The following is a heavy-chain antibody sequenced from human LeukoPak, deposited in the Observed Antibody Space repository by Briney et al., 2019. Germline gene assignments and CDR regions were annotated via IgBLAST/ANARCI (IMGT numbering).Heavy chain of an antibody. D-gene: IGHD5-18*01. CDR2: IFASGWS. J-gene: IGHJ4*02. Sequence: SETLSLTCTVSGDSISSYYWIWIRQPAGKGLEYIGRIFASGWSNYNPSLKSRVSMSVDMSKNQFSLKLSSVTAADTAVYYCARDRDTYGYPDYWGQGRLATVSS. CDR3: ARDRDTYGYPDY. V-gene: IGHV4-4*07. CDR1: GDSISSYY.